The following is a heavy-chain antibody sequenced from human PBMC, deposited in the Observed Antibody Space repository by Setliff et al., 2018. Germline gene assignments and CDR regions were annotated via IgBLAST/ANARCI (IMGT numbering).Heavy chain of an antibody. CDR1: GFTFSSYA. D-gene: IGHD3-9*01. CDR2: ISYDGSNK. Sequence: GESLRLSCAASGFTFSSYAMHWVRQAPGKGLEWVAVISYDGSNKYYADSVKGRFTISRDNSKNTLYLQMNSLRAEDTAVYYCAKHGAYNDFLTGYNFYYDMDVWGQGTTVTVSS. V-gene: IGHV3-30-3*02. CDR3: AKHGAYNDFLTGYNFYYDMDV. J-gene: IGHJ6*02.